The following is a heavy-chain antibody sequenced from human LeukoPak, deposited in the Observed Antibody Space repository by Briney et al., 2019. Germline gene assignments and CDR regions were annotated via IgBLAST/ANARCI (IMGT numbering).Heavy chain of an antibody. Sequence: GGSLRLSCAASGFTFSSYSMNWVRQAPGKGLEWVSSISSSSSYIYYADSVKGRFTISRDNAKNSLYLQMNSLRAEDTAVYYCARAKLRSLGALRNYYYYGMDVWGQGTTVTVSS. J-gene: IGHJ6*02. CDR2: ISSSSSYI. V-gene: IGHV3-21*01. CDR3: ARAKLRSLGALRNYYYYGMDV. CDR1: GFTFSSYS. D-gene: IGHD1-26*01.